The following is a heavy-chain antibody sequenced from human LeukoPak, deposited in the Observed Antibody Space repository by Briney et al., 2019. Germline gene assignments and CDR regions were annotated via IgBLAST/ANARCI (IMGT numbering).Heavy chain of an antibody. J-gene: IGHJ4*02. V-gene: IGHV1-18*01. CDR2: ISNYNGYS. CDR1: GYTFSSSG. CDR3: AINSSGGYSHY. Sequence: ASVKVTCKTSGYTFSSSGITWVRQAPGQGLEWMGWISNYNGYSKYAQNIQGIVTMTAVTSTTTSDKELSSLRADDSAVYYCAINSSGGYSHYWGQGTLVTVSS. D-gene: IGHD6-19*01.